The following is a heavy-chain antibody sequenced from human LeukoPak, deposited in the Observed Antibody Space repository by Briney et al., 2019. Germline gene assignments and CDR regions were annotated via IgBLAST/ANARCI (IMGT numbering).Heavy chain of an antibody. CDR3: ARGGYYDSSGYPDY. CDR1: GFTFSNYG. J-gene: IGHJ4*02. V-gene: IGHV3-30*02. CDR2: IRYDGSNK. Sequence: GGSLRLSCAASGFTFSNYGMHWVRQAPGKGLEWVAFIRYDGSNKYYADSVKGRFTISRDNSKNTLYLQMNSLRAEDTAVYYCARGGYYDSSGYPDYWGQGTLVTVSS. D-gene: IGHD3-22*01.